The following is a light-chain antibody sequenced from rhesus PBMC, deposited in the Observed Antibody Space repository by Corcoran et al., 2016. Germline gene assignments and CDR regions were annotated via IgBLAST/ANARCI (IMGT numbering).Light chain of an antibody. Sequence: DIQLTQSPSSLSASVGDRVTITCRASQAINSYLAWFQQKPGKAPKLLMYDASNLQSGVPSRVGGSGSWTDFTLTISSLQPEDFAVYYCQHRKHYPLTFGGGTKVEIK. CDR3: QHRKHYPLT. V-gene: IGKV1-38*01. CDR2: DAS. J-gene: IGKJ4*01. CDR1: QAINSY.